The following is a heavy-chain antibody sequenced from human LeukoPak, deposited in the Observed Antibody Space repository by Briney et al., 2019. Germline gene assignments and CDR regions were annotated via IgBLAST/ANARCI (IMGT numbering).Heavy chain of an antibody. CDR2: IKQDGSEI. Sequence: PGGSLILSCAASGFTFSGYWMSWVRQTPEKGLEWVANIKQDGSEIYYVDSVKGRFTISRDNAENSLYLQMNSLRADDTAVYYCARDKIVGPTTLDYWGQGTLVTVSS. CDR3: ARDKIVGPTTLDY. J-gene: IGHJ4*02. V-gene: IGHV3-7*01. CDR1: GFTFSGYW. D-gene: IGHD1-26*01.